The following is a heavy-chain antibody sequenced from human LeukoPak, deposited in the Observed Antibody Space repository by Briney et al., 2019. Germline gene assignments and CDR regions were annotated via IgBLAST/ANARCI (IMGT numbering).Heavy chain of an antibody. D-gene: IGHD3-10*01. V-gene: IGHV3-21*01. CDR1: GFTLSSYS. CDR2: ISSSSSYI. CDR3: ARYNYYGSGSYLNY. J-gene: IGHJ4*02. Sequence: GGSLRLSWAASGFTLSSYSMSWVRHAPEKGLGWVSSISSSSSYIYYADTVKGRFTISRDNAKNSLYLKMNSLRAEDTAVYCCARYNYYGSGSYLNYWGQGTLVTVSS.